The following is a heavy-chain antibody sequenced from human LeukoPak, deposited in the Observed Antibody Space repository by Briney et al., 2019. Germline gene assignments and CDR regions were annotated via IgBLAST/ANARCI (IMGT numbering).Heavy chain of an antibody. CDR2: IYYSGST. J-gene: IGHJ6*03. CDR3: AKHSGYSYGYAYYYYYMDV. V-gene: IGHV4-39*01. Sequence: SETLSLTCTVSGGSISSSSYYWGWIRQPPGKGLEWIGSIYYSGSTYYNPSLKSRVTISVDPSKNQFSLKLSSVTAADTAVYYCAKHSGYSYGYAYYYYYMDVWGKGTTVTVSS. D-gene: IGHD5-18*01. CDR1: GGSISSSSYY.